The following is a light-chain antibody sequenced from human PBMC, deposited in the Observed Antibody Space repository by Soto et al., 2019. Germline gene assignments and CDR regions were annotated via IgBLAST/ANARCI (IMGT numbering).Light chain of an antibody. J-gene: IGKJ1*01. CDR3: QQYGSSRWT. Sequence: EIVLTQSPGTLSLSPGERATLSCRASQSVSSSYLAWYQQKPGQAPRLLIYGASSRATGISDRFSGSGCGTDFTFIIIRLEPEDFAVYYCQQYGSSRWTFGQGTKVDIK. V-gene: IGKV3-20*01. CDR2: GAS. CDR1: QSVSSSY.